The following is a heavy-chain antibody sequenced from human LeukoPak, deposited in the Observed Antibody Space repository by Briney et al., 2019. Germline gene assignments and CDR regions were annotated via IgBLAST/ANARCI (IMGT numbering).Heavy chain of an antibody. D-gene: IGHD2/OR15-2a*01. CDR1: GLTFRNAC. Sequence: GGSLRLSCAASGLTFRNACMSWVRQAPGKGLEWVGRIKSKFDGGTTDYAAPVKGRFTISRGDSENTLYLQMNSLKTEDTGVYYCTTEFYNAPDYWGQGTLVTVSS. CDR2: IKSKFDGGTT. V-gene: IGHV3-15*01. J-gene: IGHJ4*02. CDR3: TTEFYNAPDY.